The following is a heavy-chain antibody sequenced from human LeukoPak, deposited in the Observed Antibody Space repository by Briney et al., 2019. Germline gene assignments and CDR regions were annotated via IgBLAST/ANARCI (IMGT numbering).Heavy chain of an antibody. CDR1: GYTLTELS. CDR3: ATGMAEHSSSWFDYDY. CDR2: FDPEDGET. J-gene: IGHJ4*02. V-gene: IGHV1-24*01. D-gene: IGHD6-13*01. Sequence: ASAKVSCKVSGYTLTELSMHWVRQAPGKGLEWMGGFDPEDGETIYAQKFQGRVTMTEDTSTGTAYMELSSLRSEDTAVYYCATGMAEHSSSWFDYDYWGQGTLVTVSS.